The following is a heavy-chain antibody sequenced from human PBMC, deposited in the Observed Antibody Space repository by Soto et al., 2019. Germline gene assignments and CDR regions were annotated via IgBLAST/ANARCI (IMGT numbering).Heavy chain of an antibody. Sequence: EVQLVQSGAEVKKPGESLKISCKGSEYRFTTYWIGWVRQMPGQGLEWMAMIYPGDSDTRYRPSFEGQVTISVDKSISSFYLQWSSLKASDTATYYCPRRGIGGESFDIWGQGTMVTVSS. CDR3: PRRGIGGESFDI. J-gene: IGHJ3*02. V-gene: IGHV5-51*03. CDR1: EYRFTTYW. CDR2: IYPGDSDT.